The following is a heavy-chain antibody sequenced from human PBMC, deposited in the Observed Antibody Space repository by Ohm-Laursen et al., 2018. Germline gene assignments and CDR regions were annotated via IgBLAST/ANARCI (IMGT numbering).Heavy chain of an antibody. Sequence: SLRLSCAASGFTVSSNYMSWVRQAPGKGLEWVSGISGSGSRTYYADSVKGRFTISRDNSKDTVHLQMNSLRAEDTAVYYCARYSLPYYYGSGSWFDPWGQGTLVTVSS. CDR1: GFTVSSNY. J-gene: IGHJ5*02. CDR3: ARYSLPYYYGSGSWFDP. CDR2: ISGSGSRT. D-gene: IGHD3-10*01. V-gene: IGHV3-23*01.